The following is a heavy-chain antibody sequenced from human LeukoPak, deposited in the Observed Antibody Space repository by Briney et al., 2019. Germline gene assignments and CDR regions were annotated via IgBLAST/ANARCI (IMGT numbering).Heavy chain of an antibody. D-gene: IGHD2-21*02. CDR3: ARSCGGDCYSPVAFDI. J-gene: IGHJ3*02. Sequence: SETLSLTCGVYGGSLTGSYWSWIRQPPGKGPEWTGEINYSGSTNYNPSLKSGVTISVDTSKNEFSLKLRSVTAADTAVYYCARSCGGDCYSPVAFDIWGQGTMVTVSS. CDR2: INYSGST. CDR1: GGSLTGSY. V-gene: IGHV4-34*01.